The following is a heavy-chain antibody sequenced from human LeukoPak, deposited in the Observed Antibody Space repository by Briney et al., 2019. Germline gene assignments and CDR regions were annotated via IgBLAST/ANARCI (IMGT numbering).Heavy chain of an antibody. CDR1: GVSISGGSYY. J-gene: IGHJ4*02. Sequence: SETLSLTCNVSGVSISGGSYYWSWIRQPAGKGLEWIGRVYSTGTTDYSASLKSRVTISVDMSKNQFFLNLNSVTAADTAVYYCARFWRFLEAFDYWGQGVLVTVSS. CDR2: VYSTGTT. CDR3: ARFWRFLEAFDY. D-gene: IGHD2/OR15-2a*01. V-gene: IGHV4-61*02.